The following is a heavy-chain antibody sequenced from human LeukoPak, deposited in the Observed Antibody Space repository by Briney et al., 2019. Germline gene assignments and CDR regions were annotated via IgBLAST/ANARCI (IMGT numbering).Heavy chain of an antibody. CDR3: ARAPMLAYCGGDYYYFDY. CDR2: IIPIFGTA. Sequence: SVKVSCKASGGTFSSYAISWVRQAPGQGLEWMGGIIPIFGTANYAQKFQGRVTITADESTSTAYMELSSLRSEDTAVYYCARAPMLAYCGGDYYYFDYWGQGTLVTVSS. V-gene: IGHV1-69*13. CDR1: GGTFSSYA. J-gene: IGHJ4*02. D-gene: IGHD2-21*02.